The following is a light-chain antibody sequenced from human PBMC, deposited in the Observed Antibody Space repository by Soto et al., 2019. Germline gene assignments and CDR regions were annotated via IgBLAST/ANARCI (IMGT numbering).Light chain of an antibody. V-gene: IGKV3-20*01. CDR2: GAS. Sequence: EIVLTQSPGTLSLSPGERATLSCRASQSVSSSYLAWYQQKPGQAPRLLIYGASSRATGIPDRFSGSGSGTDFTRTISRLEPEDFAEYYCQQGYTFGQGTKLEIK. J-gene: IGKJ2*01. CDR3: QQGYT. CDR1: QSVSSSY.